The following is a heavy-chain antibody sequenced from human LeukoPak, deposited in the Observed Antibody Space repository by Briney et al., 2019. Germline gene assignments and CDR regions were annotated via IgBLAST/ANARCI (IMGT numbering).Heavy chain of an antibody. CDR3: ARNPRGLLPALDY. J-gene: IGHJ4*02. Sequence: GGSLRLSCAASGFTFSSYGMHWVRQAPGKGLEWVALIWYDGSSKHYADSVRGRFTISRDNSKNTLYLQMNSLRAEDTAVYYCARNPRGLLPALDYWGQGTLVTVSS. D-gene: IGHD2-15*01. V-gene: IGHV3-33*01. CDR2: IWYDGSSK. CDR1: GFTFSSYG.